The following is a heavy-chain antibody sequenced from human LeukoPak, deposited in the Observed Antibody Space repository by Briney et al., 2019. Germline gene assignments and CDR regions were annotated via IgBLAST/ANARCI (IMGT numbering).Heavy chain of an antibody. V-gene: IGHV3-13*01. CDR1: GFTFSNYD. Sequence: GGSLRLSCAASGFTFSNYDMHWVRQATGKGLEWVSAIGTAGATYYSGSVKGRFTISRENAKNSLYLQMNSLRAEDTAIYYCARRICTNGVCYPLDYWGQGTLVTVSS. CDR2: IGTAGAT. D-gene: IGHD2-8*01. J-gene: IGHJ4*02. CDR3: ARRICTNGVCYPLDY.